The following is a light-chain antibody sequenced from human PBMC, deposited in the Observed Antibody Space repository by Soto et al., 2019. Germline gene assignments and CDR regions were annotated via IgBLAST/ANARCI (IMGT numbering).Light chain of an antibody. CDR3: QQHKSYSWT. CDR2: KAS. J-gene: IGKJ1*01. Sequence: DIQMTQSPSTLSASVGDRVTITCRASQSISSWLAWYQQKPGKAPKLLIYKASSLESGVPSRFSGSGSGTEFTLTISSLQPDDFATYYCQQHKSYSWTFGQGTKVDIK. CDR1: QSISSW. V-gene: IGKV1-5*03.